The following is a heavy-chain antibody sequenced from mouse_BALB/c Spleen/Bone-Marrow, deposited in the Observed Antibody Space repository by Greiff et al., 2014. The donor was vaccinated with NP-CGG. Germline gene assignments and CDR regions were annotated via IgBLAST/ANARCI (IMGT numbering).Heavy chain of an antibody. V-gene: IGHV1-54*01. CDR1: GYAFTNYL. CDR3: ARAIRAASDMDY. CDR2: INPGSSGT. Sequence: QVQLQQSGAELVRPGTSVKVSCKASGYAFTNYLIDWVKQRPGQGLEWIGVINPGSSGTDYNEKFKGKATLTADKSSSTAYMQLSSLTSNATEVYFCARAIRAASDMDYWGPGTSVTVSS. J-gene: IGHJ4*01. D-gene: IGHD1-2*01.